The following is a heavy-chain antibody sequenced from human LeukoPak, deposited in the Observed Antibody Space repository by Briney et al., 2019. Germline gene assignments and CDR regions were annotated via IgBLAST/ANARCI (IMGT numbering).Heavy chain of an antibody. V-gene: IGHV4-59*01. J-gene: IGHJ6*02. D-gene: IGHD1-14*01. CDR1: GGSINSYY. Sequence: PSETLSLICTVSGGSINSYYWSWIRQSPGKGLEWIGYIYYSGSTSYNPSLKSRVTISVDTSKNQLSLKLTSVTAADTAVYYCAREISGTTERGMDVWGQGTTVTVSS. CDR3: AREISGTTERGMDV. CDR2: IYYSGST.